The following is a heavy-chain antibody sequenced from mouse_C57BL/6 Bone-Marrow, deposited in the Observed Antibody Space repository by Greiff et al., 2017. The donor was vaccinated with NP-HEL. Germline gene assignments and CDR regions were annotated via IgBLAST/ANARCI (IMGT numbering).Heavy chain of an antibody. CDR1: GFTFSSYA. Sequence: EVKLMESGEGLVKPGGSLKLSCAASGFTFSSYAMSWVRQTPEKRLEWVAYISSGGDYIYYADTVKGRFTISRDNARNTLYLQMSSLKSEDTAMYYCTRGIWSAWFVYWGQGTLVTVSA. CDR2: ISSGGDYI. J-gene: IGHJ3*01. CDR3: TRGIWSAWFVY. V-gene: IGHV5-9-1*02. D-gene: IGHD1-1*02.